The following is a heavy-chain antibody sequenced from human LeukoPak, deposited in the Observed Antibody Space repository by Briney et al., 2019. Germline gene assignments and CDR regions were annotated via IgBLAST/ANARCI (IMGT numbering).Heavy chain of an antibody. CDR1: GFTFSDHY. V-gene: IGHV3-72*01. J-gene: IGHJ4*02. CDR2: ITKKANSYTT. D-gene: IGHD6-19*01. Sequence: SGGSLRLSCAASGFTFSDHYMDWVRQAPGKGLEWVGRITKKANSYTTQYAASVKGRFTISGDDSKNSLFLQMNSLKTEDTAVYYCARVVSDSSGWYHFDYWGQGTLVTVSS. CDR3: ARVVSDSSGWYHFDY.